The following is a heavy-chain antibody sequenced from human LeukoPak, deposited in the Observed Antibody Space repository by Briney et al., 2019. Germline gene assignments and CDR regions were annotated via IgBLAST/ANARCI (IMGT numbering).Heavy chain of an antibody. V-gene: IGHV3-7*01. D-gene: IGHD3-10*01. J-gene: IGHJ5*01. CDR2: IKRDGNEK. Sequence: PGGSLRLSCAASGFTFSRYWMNWVRQAPGKGLEWVANIKRDGNEKNYVDSVKGRFSISRDNVKNSLYLQMDSLRAEDTAVYYCAKEGAYPIITYDSWGQGALVTVSS. CDR3: AKEGAYPIITYDS. CDR1: GFTFSRYW.